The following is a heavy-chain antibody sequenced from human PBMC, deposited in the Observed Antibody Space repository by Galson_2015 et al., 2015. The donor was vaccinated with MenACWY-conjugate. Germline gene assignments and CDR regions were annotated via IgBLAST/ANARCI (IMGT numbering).Heavy chain of an antibody. D-gene: IGHD5-24*01. Sequence: TLSLTCTVSGGSISSFYWSWIRQPPGKALEWIGYIFYTGTSSYNPSLNSRVTMSVATPRNQFSLSLTSVTAADTAVYYCATSGNTTDGFDIWGQGTMVTVSS. J-gene: IGHJ3*02. V-gene: IGHV4-59*01. CDR3: ATSGNTTDGFDI. CDR2: IFYTGTS. CDR1: GGSISSFY.